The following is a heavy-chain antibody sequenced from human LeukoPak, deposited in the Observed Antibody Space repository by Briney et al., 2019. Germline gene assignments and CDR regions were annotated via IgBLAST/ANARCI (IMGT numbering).Heavy chain of an antibody. CDR3: ARTQRFGDYNLDY. CDR2: IRNSGSTT. Sequence: GGSLRLSCAASGFTFSNYEMNWVRQAPGKGTEWVSYIRNSGSTTYYADSVKGRFTVSRDNAKNALYLQMNSLRAEDTAVYYCARTQRFGDYNLDYWGQGTLVTVSS. J-gene: IGHJ4*02. D-gene: IGHD4-17*01. CDR1: GFTFSNYE. V-gene: IGHV3-48*03.